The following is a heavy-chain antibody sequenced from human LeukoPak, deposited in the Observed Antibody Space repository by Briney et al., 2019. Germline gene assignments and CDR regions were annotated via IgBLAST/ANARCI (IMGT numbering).Heavy chain of an antibody. J-gene: IGHJ4*02. CDR2: IYYSGST. V-gene: IGHV4-39*01. D-gene: IGHD2-15*01. CDR3: ARRECSGGSCYPFDY. Sequence: SETLSLTCTVSGGSISSSSYYWGWIRQPPGMGLEWIGGIYYSGSTYYNPSLKSRVTISVNTSKNQFSLKLSSVTAADTALYYWARRECSGGSCYPFDYWGQGTLVTVSS. CDR1: GGSISSSSYY.